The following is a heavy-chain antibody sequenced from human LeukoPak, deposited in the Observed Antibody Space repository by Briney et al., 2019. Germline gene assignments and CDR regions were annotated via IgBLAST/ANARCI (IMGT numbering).Heavy chain of an antibody. V-gene: IGHV3-23*01. D-gene: IGHD6-19*01. CDR3: AKDQRSGWYYFDY. J-gene: IGHJ4*02. CDR1: GFTFSSYA. Sequence: GGSLRLSCAASGFTFSSYAISWVRQAPGKGLEWVSAISGSGGSTYYADSVKGRFTISRDNSKNTLYLQMNSLRAEDTAVYYCAKDQRSGWYYFDYWGQGTLVTVSS. CDR2: ISGSGGST.